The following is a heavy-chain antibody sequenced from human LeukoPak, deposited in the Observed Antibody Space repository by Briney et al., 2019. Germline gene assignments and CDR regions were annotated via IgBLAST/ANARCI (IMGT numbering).Heavy chain of an antibody. V-gene: IGHV4-34*01. CDR1: GGSFSGYY. J-gene: IGHJ4*02. CDR2: INHSGST. CDR3: ARMVVAATLDYFDY. D-gene: IGHD2-15*01. Sequence: PSETLSLTCAVYGGSFSGYYWSWIRQPPGKGLEWIGGINHSGSTNYNPSLKSRVTISVDTSKNQFSLKLSSVTAADTAVYYCARMVVAATLDYFDYWGQGTLVTVSS.